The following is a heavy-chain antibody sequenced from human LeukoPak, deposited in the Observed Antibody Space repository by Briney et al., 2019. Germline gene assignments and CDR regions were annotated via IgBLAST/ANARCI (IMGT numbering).Heavy chain of an antibody. D-gene: IGHD3-22*01. CDR2: ISGSGGTA. J-gene: IGHJ4*02. CDR1: GFTFSIYA. Sequence: GGSLRLSCAASGFTFSIYAMSWVRQAPGKGLEWVSAISGSGGTAYYADSVKGRFTISRDNSKNTLYLQMNSLRAEDTAVYYCAKEYYDSSGPIDYWGQGTLVTVSS. V-gene: IGHV3-23*01. CDR3: AKEYYDSSGPIDY.